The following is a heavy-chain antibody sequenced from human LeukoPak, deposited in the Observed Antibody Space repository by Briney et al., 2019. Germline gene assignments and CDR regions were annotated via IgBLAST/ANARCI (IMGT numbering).Heavy chain of an antibody. J-gene: IGHJ6*03. CDR1: DGSISSYY. CDR3: ARGFVSGSRYMDV. D-gene: IGHD6-25*01. CDR2: IYTSGST. Sequence: SETLSLTCTVSDGSISSYYWSWIRQPAGKGLEWIGRIYTSGSTNYNPSLKSRVTMSVDTSKNQFSLNLSSVTAADTAVYYCARGFVSGSRYMDVWGKGTTATVSS. V-gene: IGHV4-4*07.